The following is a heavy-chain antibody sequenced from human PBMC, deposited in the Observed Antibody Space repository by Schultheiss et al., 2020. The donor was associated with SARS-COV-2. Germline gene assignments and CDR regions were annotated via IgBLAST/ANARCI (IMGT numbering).Heavy chain of an antibody. CDR1: GFILSGYW. CDR3: ARHKWSSNSSPADC. J-gene: IGHJ4*02. CDR2: ISSDGSST. Sequence: GGSLRLSCTASGFILSGYWMHWVRLVPGKGLVWVSRISSDGSSTSYADSVRGRFTISRDNAKSSLYLQMNSLRAEDTAVYYCARHKWSSNSSPADCWGQGTLVTVSS. D-gene: IGHD6-6*01. V-gene: IGHV3-74*01.